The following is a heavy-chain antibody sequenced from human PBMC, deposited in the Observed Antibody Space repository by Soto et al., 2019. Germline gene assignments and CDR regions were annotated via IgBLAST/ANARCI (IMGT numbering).Heavy chain of an antibody. V-gene: IGHV4-61*01. Sequence: PSETLSLTCTVSGGSVSSESYYWSWIRQPPGKGLECIGYIYYSGSTNYNPSLKSRVTISVDTSKNQFSLKLNSVTAADTAVYYCARDRTYGYSYFDYWGQGILVTVSS. CDR3: ARDRTYGYSYFDY. J-gene: IGHJ4*02. D-gene: IGHD5-18*01. CDR2: IYYSGST. CDR1: GGSVSSESYY.